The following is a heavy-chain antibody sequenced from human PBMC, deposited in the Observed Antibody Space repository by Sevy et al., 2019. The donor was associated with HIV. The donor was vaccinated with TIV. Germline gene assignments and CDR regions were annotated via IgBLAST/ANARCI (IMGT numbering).Heavy chain of an antibody. Sequence: SETLSLTCDVSGGSISSGVFSWNWIRQPPGKGLEWIAYIFHSGNTYYNPSLKSRVTMSVDRPKNQFSLRMTSVTAADMAVYFCARHGGTMTTPGSFDIWGQGTMVTISS. J-gene: IGHJ3*02. V-gene: IGHV4-30-2*01. CDR3: ARHGGTMTTPGSFDI. CDR2: IFHSGNT. CDR1: GGSISSGVFS. D-gene: IGHD4-17*01.